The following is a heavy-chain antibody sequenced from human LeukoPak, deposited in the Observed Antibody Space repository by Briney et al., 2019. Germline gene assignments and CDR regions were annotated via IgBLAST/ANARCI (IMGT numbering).Heavy chain of an antibody. V-gene: IGHV3-30-3*01. CDR2: ISYDGNIK. CDR1: GFTFSSAA. D-gene: IGHD3-9*01. J-gene: IGHJ4*02. Sequence: PGGSLRLSCTDSGFTFSSAAFHWVRQAPRKGLEWVSVISYDGNIKYYSDSVKGRFTISRDNSKNTLYLQMDSLGIEDTGVYYCARDNILTAYDFWGQGSLVTVSS. CDR3: ARDNILTAYDF.